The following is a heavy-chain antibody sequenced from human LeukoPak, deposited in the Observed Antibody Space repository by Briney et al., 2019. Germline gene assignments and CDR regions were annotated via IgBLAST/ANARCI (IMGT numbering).Heavy chain of an antibody. CDR1: GFTFSSYA. Sequence: PGRSLRLSRAASGFTFSSYAMHWVRQAPGKGLEWVAVISYDGSNKYYADSVKGRFTISRDNSKNTLYLQMNSLRAEDTAVYYCARYRQQLVYYYYGMDVWGQGTLVTVSS. CDR2: ISYDGSNK. D-gene: IGHD6-6*01. J-gene: IGHJ6*02. CDR3: ARYRQQLVYYYYGMDV. V-gene: IGHV3-30-3*01.